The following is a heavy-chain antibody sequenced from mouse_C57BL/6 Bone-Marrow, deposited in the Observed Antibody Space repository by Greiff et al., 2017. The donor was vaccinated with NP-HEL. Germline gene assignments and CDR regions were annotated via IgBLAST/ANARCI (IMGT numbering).Heavy chain of an antibody. D-gene: IGHD1-1*01. CDR3: TTGGSRPYAMEY. V-gene: IGHV14-4*01. J-gene: IGHJ4*01. Sequence: VQLQQSGAELVRPGASVKLSCTVSGFNIKDDYMHWVKQRPEQGLEWIGWIDPENGDTEYASKFQGKATITADTSSNTAYLQLSSLTSEDTAVYYGTTGGSRPYAMEYWGQGTSVTVAS. CDR2: IDPENGDT. CDR1: GFNIKDDY.